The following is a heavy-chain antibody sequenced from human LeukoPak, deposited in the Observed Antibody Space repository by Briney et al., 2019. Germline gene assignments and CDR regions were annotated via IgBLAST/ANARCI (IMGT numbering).Heavy chain of an antibody. D-gene: IGHD6-19*01. V-gene: IGHV4-39*01. Sequence: SETLSLTCTVSGGSISSSTYYCRWVRQPPGTGLEWIGSVYHSGSTYYNPSLKSRATISEDTSKNQFSLKLSSVTAADTAVYYCARLQFLYSSGDNYFDYWGQATLVTVSS. CDR1: GGSISSSTYY. CDR2: VYHSGST. J-gene: IGHJ4*02. CDR3: ARLQFLYSSGDNYFDY.